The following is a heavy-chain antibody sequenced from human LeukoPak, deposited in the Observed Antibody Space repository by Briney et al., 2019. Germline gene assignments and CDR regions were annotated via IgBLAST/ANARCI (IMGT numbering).Heavy chain of an antibody. J-gene: IGHJ4*02. Sequence: GGSLRLSCAASGLTFRSYAMHWVRQAPGKGLEWVAVISNDGSNKYYADSVKGRFTISRDNSKNTLYLQMNSLRAEDTAVYYCARGLAYNYDSSAYFLDYWGQGTLVTVSS. CDR3: ARGLAYNYDSSAYFLDY. CDR2: ISNDGSNK. D-gene: IGHD3-22*01. CDR1: GLTFRSYA. V-gene: IGHV3-30*04.